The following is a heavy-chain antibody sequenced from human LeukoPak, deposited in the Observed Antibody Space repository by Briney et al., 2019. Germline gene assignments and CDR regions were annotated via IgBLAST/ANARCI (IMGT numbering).Heavy chain of an antibody. V-gene: IGHV4-30-4*01. D-gene: IGHD3-10*01. J-gene: IGHJ6*02. CDR1: GGSISSGDYY. CDR2: IYYSGST. Sequence: SETLSLTCTVSGGSISSGDYYWSWIRQPPGKGLEWIGYIYYSGSTYYNPSLKSRVTISVDTSKNQVSLKLSSVTAADTAVYYCARDRSLYYYGMDVWGQGTTVTVSS. CDR3: ARDRSLYYYGMDV.